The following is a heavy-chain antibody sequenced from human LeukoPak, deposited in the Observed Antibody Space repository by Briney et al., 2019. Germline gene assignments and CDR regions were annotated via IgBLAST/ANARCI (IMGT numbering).Heavy chain of an antibody. Sequence: SETLSLTCTVSGGSIGSSDYYWGWIRQPPGEGLECIGSIYYSGSTYYNPPLKNRVTIAVDTSKNQFSLELRSVTAADTAVYYCARHGRITVAGKRNTFDNWGQGTLVTVSS. CDR2: IYYSGST. CDR1: GGSIGSSDYY. CDR3: ARHGRITVAGKRNTFDN. D-gene: IGHD6-19*01. V-gene: IGHV4-39*01. J-gene: IGHJ4*02.